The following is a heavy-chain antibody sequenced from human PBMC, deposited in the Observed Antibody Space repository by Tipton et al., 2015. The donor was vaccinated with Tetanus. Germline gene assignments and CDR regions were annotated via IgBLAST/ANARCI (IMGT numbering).Heavy chain of an antibody. D-gene: IGHD2-21*01. CDR3: ARLTGHSMDVVDYYYFGMDV. Sequence: TLSLTCTVSGDSLRSGDRNWSWIRQAPGKGLEWIGYIYYTGSTNYNPSLKSGVTISLDTSKNQFSLKLTSVSAADTAVYYCARLTGHSMDVVDYYYFGMDVWGQGTKVTVSS. CDR1: GDSLRSGDRN. J-gene: IGHJ6*02. CDR2: IYYTGST. V-gene: IGHV4-61*08.